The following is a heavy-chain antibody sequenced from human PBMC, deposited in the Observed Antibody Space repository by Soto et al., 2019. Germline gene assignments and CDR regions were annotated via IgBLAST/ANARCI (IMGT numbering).Heavy chain of an antibody. Sequence: SETLSLTCIVSGGSISGDFWSWVRQPPGKGLEWIGHIYYDGNTNYKPSLESRLTMSVDTSKNQFSLKLRSVTAADTAVYYCARARSGYNIDAFDIWGQGTMVTVSS. CDR2: IYYDGNT. CDR3: ARARSGYNIDAFDI. CDR1: GGSISGDF. D-gene: IGHD5-12*01. J-gene: IGHJ3*02. V-gene: IGHV4-59*13.